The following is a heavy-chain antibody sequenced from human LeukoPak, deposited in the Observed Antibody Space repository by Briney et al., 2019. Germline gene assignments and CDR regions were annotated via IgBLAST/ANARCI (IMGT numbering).Heavy chain of an antibody. CDR2: IYPGDSDT. Sequence: GESLKISCKGSGYSFTSYWIGWVRQMPGKGLEWMGIIYPGDSDTRYSPSFQGQVTISADKSISTAYLQWSSLKASDTAMYYCARVVTAADWYFDLWDRGTLVTVSS. CDR3: ARVVTAADWYFDL. J-gene: IGHJ2*01. D-gene: IGHD2-21*02. CDR1: GYSFTSYW. V-gene: IGHV5-51*01.